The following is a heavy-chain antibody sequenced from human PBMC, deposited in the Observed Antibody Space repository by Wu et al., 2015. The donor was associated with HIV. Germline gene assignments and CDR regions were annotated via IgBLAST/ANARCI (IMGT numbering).Heavy chain of an antibody. D-gene: IGHD6-19*01. V-gene: IGHV1-2*02. CDR2: INPNSGGT. CDR1: GYTFTGYY. Sequence: QVQLVQSGAEVKKPGASVKVSCKASGYTFTGYYMHWVRQAPGQGLEWMGWINPNSGGTNYAQKFQGRVTMTRDTSISTAYMELSRLRSDDTAVYYCARQGPYSSGWSFFDYWGQGTLVTVSS. J-gene: IGHJ4*02. CDR3: ARQGPYSSGWSFFDY.